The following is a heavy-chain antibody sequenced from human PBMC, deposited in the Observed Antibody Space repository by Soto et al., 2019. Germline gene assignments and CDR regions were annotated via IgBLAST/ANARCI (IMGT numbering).Heavy chain of an antibody. CDR1: GFTFSSYS. V-gene: IGHV3-21*01. J-gene: IGHJ6*02. D-gene: IGHD6-19*01. CDR3: ARDHPPIAVAGNYYYYYGMDV. Sequence: EVQLVESGGGLVKPGGSLRLSCAASGFTFSSYSMNWVRQAPGKGLEWVSSISSSSSYIYYADSVKGRFTISRDNAKNSLYLQMNNLRAEDTPVYYCARDHPPIAVAGNYYYYYGMDVWGQGTTVTVSS. CDR2: ISSSSSYI.